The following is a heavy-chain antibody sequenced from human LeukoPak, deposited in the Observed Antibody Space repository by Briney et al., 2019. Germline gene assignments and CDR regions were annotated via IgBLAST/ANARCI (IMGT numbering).Heavy chain of an antibody. CDR3: VRGGDAYASEWFDA. CDR2: IRGSSI. D-gene: IGHD3-10*01. J-gene: IGHJ5*02. Sequence: GGSLRLSCAASGFTFSNYQMSWVRQAPGKEPQWVAGIRGSSIAYADSVKGRFIISRDNAKSSLYLQLNSLRDEDMAVYYCVRGGDAYASEWFDAWGQGTLVTVSS. CDR1: GFTFSNYQ. V-gene: IGHV3-48*03.